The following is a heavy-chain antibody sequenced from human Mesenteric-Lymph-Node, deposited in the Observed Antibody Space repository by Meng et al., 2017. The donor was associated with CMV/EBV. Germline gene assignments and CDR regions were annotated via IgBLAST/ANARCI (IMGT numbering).Heavy chain of an antibody. D-gene: IGHD2/OR15-2a*01. CDR2: IYHSGST. CDR3: ARDSGDYCFDY. CDR1: GGSISSVGSS. Sequence: CAFSGGSISSVGSSWSWIRQPPGKGLEWIGYIYHSGSTYYNPSLKSRVTISVDRSKNQFSLKLSSVTAADTAVYYCARDSGDYCFDYWGQGTLVTVSS. J-gene: IGHJ4*02. V-gene: IGHV4-30-2*01.